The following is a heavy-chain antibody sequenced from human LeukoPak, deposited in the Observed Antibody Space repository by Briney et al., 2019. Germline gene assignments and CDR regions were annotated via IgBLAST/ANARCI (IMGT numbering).Heavy chain of an antibody. CDR2: ISYDGSNK. CDR3: ARSEPELYGDYAQFDY. CDR1: GFTFSSYA. J-gene: IGHJ4*02. Sequence: GGSLRLSCAASGFTFSSYAMHWVRQAPGKGLEWVAVISYDGSNKYYADSVKGRFTISRDNSKNTLYLQMNSLRAEDTAVYYCARSEPELYGDYAQFDYWGQGTLVTVSS. D-gene: IGHD4-17*01. V-gene: IGHV3-30-3*01.